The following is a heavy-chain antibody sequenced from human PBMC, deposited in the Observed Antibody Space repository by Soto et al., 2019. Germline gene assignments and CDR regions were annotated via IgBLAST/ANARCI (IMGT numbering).Heavy chain of an antibody. CDR1: GGSFSGYY. CDR2: INHSGST. J-gene: IGHJ5*02. D-gene: IGHD3-10*01. Sequence: QVQLQQWGAGLLKPSETLSLTCAVYGGSFSGYYWIWIRQPPGKGLAWICEINHSGSTNYNPSLKSRVTISVDTSKNLSSRKLSSVTAADTAVYYCASIPITVGRGVRMRQNWSDPWGQGTMVTVSS. CDR3: ASIPITVGRGVRMRQNWSDP. V-gene: IGHV4-34*01.